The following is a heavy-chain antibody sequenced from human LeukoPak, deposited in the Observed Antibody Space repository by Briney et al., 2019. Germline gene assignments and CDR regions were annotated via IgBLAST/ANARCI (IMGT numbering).Heavy chain of an antibody. CDR3: AKDGMYYYDSSGYHHLDY. Sequence: QSGGSLRLSCAASGFTFSSYSMNWVRQAPGKGLEWVSYISSSSSTIYYADSVKGRFTISRDNAKNSLYLQMNSLRDEDTAVYYCAKDGMYYYDSSGYHHLDYWGQGTLVTVSS. J-gene: IGHJ4*02. CDR2: ISSSSSTI. V-gene: IGHV3-48*02. CDR1: GFTFSSYS. D-gene: IGHD3-22*01.